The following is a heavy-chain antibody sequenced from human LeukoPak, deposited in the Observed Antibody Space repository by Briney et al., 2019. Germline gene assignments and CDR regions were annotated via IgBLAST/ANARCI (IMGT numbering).Heavy chain of an antibody. CDR3: ARGLFSIAARHDWFDP. D-gene: IGHD6-6*01. V-gene: IGHV1-69*13. CDR2: IIPIFGTA. Sequence: SVKVSCKASGGTFSSYAISWVRQVPGQGLEWMGGIIPIFGTANYAQKFQGRVTITADESTSTAYMELSSLRAEDTAVYYCARGLFSIAARHDWFDPWGQGTLVTVSS. CDR1: GGTFSSYA. J-gene: IGHJ5*02.